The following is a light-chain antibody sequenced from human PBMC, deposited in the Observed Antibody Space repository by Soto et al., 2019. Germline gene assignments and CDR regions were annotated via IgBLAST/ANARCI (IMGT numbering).Light chain of an antibody. CDR2: DAS. Sequence: EIVMTQSPATLSVSPGERATLSCRASQSVSSKLAWYQQKPGQAPRLLIYDASTRATGIPARFSGSGSGTEFTLTISSLQSEDFAVYYCQQYNRWPPGPMTFGLGTKVEIK. CDR3: QQYNRWPPGPMT. CDR1: QSVSSK. J-gene: IGKJ1*01. V-gene: IGKV3-15*01.